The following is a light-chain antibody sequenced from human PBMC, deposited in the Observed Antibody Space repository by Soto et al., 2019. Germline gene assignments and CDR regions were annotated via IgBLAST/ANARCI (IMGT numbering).Light chain of an antibody. V-gene: IGLV2-14*01. CDR2: EVS. CDR1: SRDVGGYNY. CDR3: NTYTGSGIV. Sequence: QSALTQPASVSGSPGQSITISCTGTSRDVGGYNYVSWYQHHPGKASKLMIYEVSNRPSGVSYRFSGSKSGNTASLTISGLQAEDEADYYCNTYTGSGIVFGSGTKVTVL. J-gene: IGLJ1*01.